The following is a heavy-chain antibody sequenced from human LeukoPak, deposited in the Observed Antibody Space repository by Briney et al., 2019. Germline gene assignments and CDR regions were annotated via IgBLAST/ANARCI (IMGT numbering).Heavy chain of an antibody. CDR3: ARGPTTVSPFDP. D-gene: IGHD4-11*01. Sequence: SETLSLTCTVSGGSISSYYWSWIRQPPGKGLEWIGYIYHSGSTYYNPSLKSRVTISVDRSKNQFSLKLSSVTAADTAVYYCARGPTTVSPFDPWGQGTLVTVSS. J-gene: IGHJ5*02. CDR1: GGSISSYY. V-gene: IGHV4-59*12. CDR2: IYHSGST.